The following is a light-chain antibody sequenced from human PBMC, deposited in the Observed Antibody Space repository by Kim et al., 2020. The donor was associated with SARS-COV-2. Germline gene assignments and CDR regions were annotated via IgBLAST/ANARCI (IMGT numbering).Light chain of an antibody. CDR1: SYHIGAAYD. Sequence: QRVTTACPGRSYHIGAAYDVHWYQQLPGTAPKLLFYSNRTRPSGVPDRFSGSKSGTSASLALTGLQAEDEADYSCQSYDSSLSGSVFGGGTKLTVL. CDR3: QSYDSSLSGSV. V-gene: IGLV1-40*01. J-gene: IGLJ2*01. CDR2: SNR.